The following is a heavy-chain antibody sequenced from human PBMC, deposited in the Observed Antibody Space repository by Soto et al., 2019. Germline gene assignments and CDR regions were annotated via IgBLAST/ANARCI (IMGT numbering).Heavy chain of an antibody. Sequence: QVQLVQSGAEVKTPGSSVRVSRKTAGRTFLISAIAWVRQAPGQGLEWLGGIIPILGTIHIAQNFQGRVNFTADRSTSTAYMDLSRLRSEDTATYFCARGKEWEQPSSQYYFDYWGQGSQVIVTS. CDR1: GRTFLISA. CDR3: ARGKEWEQPSSQYYFDY. D-gene: IGHD1-26*01. V-gene: IGHV1-69*06. CDR2: IIPILGTI. J-gene: IGHJ4*02.